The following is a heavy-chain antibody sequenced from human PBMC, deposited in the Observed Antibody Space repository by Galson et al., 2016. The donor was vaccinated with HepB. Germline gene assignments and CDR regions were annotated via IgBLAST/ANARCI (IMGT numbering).Heavy chain of an antibody. Sequence: PALVKPPQTLTLTCTFSGFSLSTSGVGVGWIRQPPGKALEWLVLIYWDDDKRYSPSLKSRLTITKDTSKNQVVLTMTNMDPVDTATYYCANTYCGSARCYGLSTFDIWGQGTMVTVSS. D-gene: IGHD2-2*01. CDR2: IYWDDDK. V-gene: IGHV2-5*02. CDR3: ANTYCGSARCYGLSTFDI. CDR1: GFSLSTSGVG. J-gene: IGHJ3*02.